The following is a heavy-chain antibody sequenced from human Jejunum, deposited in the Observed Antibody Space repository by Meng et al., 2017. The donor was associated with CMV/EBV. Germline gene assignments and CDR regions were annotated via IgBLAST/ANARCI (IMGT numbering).Heavy chain of an antibody. CDR1: GFAVSSPG. CDR2: ISIVSDTI. D-gene: IGHD5/OR15-5a*01. J-gene: IGHJ4*02. Sequence: GFAVSSPGMIWIRQATGKGLEWISYISIVSDTIYYSDSVNGRFNTSRDNAKNSLYLQLNSLRVEDTAVYFCVRRGCLSSTCYFDSWGQGTLVTVSS. CDR3: VRRGCLSSTCYFDS. V-gene: IGHV3-48*04.